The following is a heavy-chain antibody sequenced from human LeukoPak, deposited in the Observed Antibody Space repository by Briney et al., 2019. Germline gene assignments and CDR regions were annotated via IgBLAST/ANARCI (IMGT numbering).Heavy chain of an antibody. J-gene: IGHJ4*02. CDR1: GDSISSSTYY. D-gene: IGHD5-18*01. V-gene: IGHV4-4*07. Sequence: SETLSLTCTVSGDSISSSTYYWSWIRQPAGKGLEWIGRIYTSGSTNYNPSLKSRVTMSVDTSKNQFSLKLSSVTAADTAVYYCARDSYGYSFDYWGQGTLVTVSS. CDR2: IYTSGST. CDR3: ARDSYGYSFDY.